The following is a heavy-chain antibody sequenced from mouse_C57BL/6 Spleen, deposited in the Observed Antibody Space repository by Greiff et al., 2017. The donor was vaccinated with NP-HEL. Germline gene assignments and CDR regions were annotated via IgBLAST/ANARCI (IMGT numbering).Heavy chain of an antibody. CDR2: INPNNGGT. V-gene: IGHV1-22*01. J-gene: IGHJ1*03. Sequence: EVQVVESGPELVKPGASVKMSCKASGYTFTDYNMHWVKQSHGKSLEWIGYINPNNGGTSYNQKFKGKATLTVNKSSSTAYMELRSLTSEDSAVYYCARKGGLITTVRYFDVWGTGTTVTVSS. D-gene: IGHD1-1*01. CDR3: ARKGGLITTVRYFDV. CDR1: GYTFTDYN.